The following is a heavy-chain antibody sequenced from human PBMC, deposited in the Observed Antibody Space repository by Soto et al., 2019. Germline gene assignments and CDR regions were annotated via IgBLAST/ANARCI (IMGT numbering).Heavy chain of an antibody. CDR2: IIPIFGTT. CDR1: GGTFSSYA. D-gene: IGHD4-17*01. J-gene: IGHJ6*02. V-gene: IGHV1-69*05. CDR3: ARGESYGDYVRYYYGMDV. Sequence: ASVKVSCKASGGTFSSYAIRWVRQAPGQGLEWMGGIIPIFGTTNYAQKFQGRVTITRDESTSTAYMELSSLRSEDTAVYYCARGESYGDYVRYYYGMDVWGQGTTVTVSS.